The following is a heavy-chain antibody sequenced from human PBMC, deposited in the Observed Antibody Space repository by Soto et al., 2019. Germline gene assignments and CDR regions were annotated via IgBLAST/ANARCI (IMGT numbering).Heavy chain of an antibody. D-gene: IGHD3-10*01. CDR3: AKREGNTVGLPH. J-gene: IGHJ4*01. CDR2: IKTDGSST. V-gene: IGHV3-74*01. Sequence: EVQLVESGGGLVQPGGSLRLSCAASGFTFSAYWIHWVRQAPEKGLEWVSRIKTDGSSTDYADSVKGRFTISRDSAKNSCDLQMERLRVEDTAVDLRAKREGNTVGLPHWGHGPRVTVSS. CDR1: GFTFSAYW.